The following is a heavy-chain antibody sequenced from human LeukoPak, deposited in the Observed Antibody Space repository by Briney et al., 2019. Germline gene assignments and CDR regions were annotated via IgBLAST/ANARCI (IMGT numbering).Heavy chain of an antibody. CDR2: ISSSSSTI. CDR3: ARASDIVVVPAATMDV. CDR1: GFTFSSYS. J-gene: IGHJ6*03. V-gene: IGHV3-48*01. Sequence: GGSLRLSCAASGFTFSSYSMNWVRQAPGKGLEWVSYISSSSSTIYYADSVKGRFTISRDNAKNSLYLQMNSLRAEDTAVYYCARASDIVVVPAATMDVWGKGTTVTISS. D-gene: IGHD2-2*01.